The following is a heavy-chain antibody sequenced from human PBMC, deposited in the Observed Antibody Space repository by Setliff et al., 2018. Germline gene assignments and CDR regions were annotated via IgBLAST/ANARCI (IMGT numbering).Heavy chain of an antibody. J-gene: IGHJ4*02. Sequence: SCKGSGYRFIVYYIHWVRQTPGKGLEWMGRVDPKDGQAIYAKKFQGRFTITADTSIDTAYMELSSLTSEETAVYYCATDLAIRGVQFDYWGRGTLVTVSS. CDR3: ATDLAIRGVQFDY. V-gene: IGHV1-69-2*01. CDR2: VDPKDGQA. D-gene: IGHD3-10*01. CDR1: GYRFIVYY.